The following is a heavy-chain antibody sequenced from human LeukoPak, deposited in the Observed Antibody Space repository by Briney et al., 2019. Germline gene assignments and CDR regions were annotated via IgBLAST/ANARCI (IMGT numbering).Heavy chain of an antibody. V-gene: IGHV1-2*02. CDR3: ARGALLRYFDWLPHY. CDR2: INPNSGGT. D-gene: IGHD3-9*01. Sequence: ASVTVSCKASGYTFTGYYMHWVRQAPGQGLEWMGWINPNSGGTNYAQKFQGRVTMTRDTSISTAYMELSRLRSDDTAVYYCARGALLRYFDWLPHYWGQGTLVTVSS. J-gene: IGHJ4*02. CDR1: GYTFTGYY.